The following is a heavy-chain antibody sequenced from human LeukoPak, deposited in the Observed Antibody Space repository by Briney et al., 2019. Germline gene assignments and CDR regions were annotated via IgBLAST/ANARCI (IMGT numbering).Heavy chain of an antibody. CDR3: VRGIVVVPAAYDY. V-gene: IGHV4-59*01. CDR2: IYYSGST. CDR1: GGSISSYY. Sequence: PSETLSLTCTVSGGSISSYYWSWIRQPPGKGLEWIGYIYYSGSTNYNPSLRSRVTISVDTSKNQFSLKLSSVTAADTAVYYCVRGIVVVPAAYDYWGQGTLVTVSS. D-gene: IGHD2-2*01. J-gene: IGHJ4*02.